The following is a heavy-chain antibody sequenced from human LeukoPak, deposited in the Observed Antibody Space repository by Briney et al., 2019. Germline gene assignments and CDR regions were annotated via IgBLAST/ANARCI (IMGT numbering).Heavy chain of an antibody. Sequence: VGSLRLSCADSEFTFSSHWMNWVRQAPGRELEWVGNINPDGSQTYYVDSVKGRFTISRDNAKYSLYLQMNTLRVEDTAVYYCLGNADCGWVQGTLVTVSS. V-gene: IGHV3-7*01. J-gene: IGHJ4*02. CDR1: EFTFSSHW. CDR2: INPDGSQT. D-gene: IGHD2-21*01. CDR3: LGNADCG.